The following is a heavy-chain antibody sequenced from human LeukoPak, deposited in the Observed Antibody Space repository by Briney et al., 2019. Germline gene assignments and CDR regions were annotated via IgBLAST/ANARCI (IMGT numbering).Heavy chain of an antibody. J-gene: IGHJ4*02. CDR3: AKDARRTSGWYHFDS. CDR1: GFTFRNFL. V-gene: IGHV3-23*01. Sequence: PGGSLRLSCTASGFTFRNFLMGWVRQAPGKGLEWVSAITNRGDGTYFTDSVKGRVPNSRDNSKDTLYLQLNSLRADDTAVYYCAKDARRTSGWYHFDSWGQGTLVTVSS. CDR2: ITNRGDGT. D-gene: IGHD6-19*01.